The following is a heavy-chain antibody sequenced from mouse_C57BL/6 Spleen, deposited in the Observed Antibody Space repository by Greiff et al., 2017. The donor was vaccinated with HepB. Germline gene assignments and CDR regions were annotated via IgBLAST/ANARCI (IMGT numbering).Heavy chain of an antibody. J-gene: IGHJ4*01. CDR3: ARNRSYGSSLRNAMDY. CDR1: GFTFSSYT. D-gene: IGHD1-1*01. V-gene: IGHV5-9*01. CDR2: ISGGGGNT. Sequence: EVQLVESGGGLVKPGGSLKLSCAASGFTFSSYTMSWVRQTPEKRLEWVAIISGGGGNTYYPDSVKGRFTIARDNAKNTLYLQMSSLRSEDTALYYCARNRSYGSSLRNAMDYWGQGTSVTVSS.